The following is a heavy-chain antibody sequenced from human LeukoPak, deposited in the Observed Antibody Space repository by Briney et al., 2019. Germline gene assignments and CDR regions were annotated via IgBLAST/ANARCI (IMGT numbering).Heavy chain of an antibody. J-gene: IGHJ6*02. CDR1: GGSIDITTYY. CDR3: ANLGYYNCGMDV. Sequence: SETLSLTCTVSGGSIDITTYYWGWIRQPPGKGLEWIGTNYFSGSTYYNPSLKSRVTISVDTSKNQFSLKLNSMTAADTAVYYCANLGYYNCGMDVWGQGTTVTVSS. V-gene: IGHV4-39*01. CDR2: NYFSGST.